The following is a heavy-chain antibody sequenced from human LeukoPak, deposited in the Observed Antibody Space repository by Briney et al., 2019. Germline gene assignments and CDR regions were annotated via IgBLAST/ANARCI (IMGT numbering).Heavy chain of an antibody. CDR2: FDPEDGET. CDR3: ARGRAGSGSYYVYYYYYMDV. V-gene: IGHV1-24*01. Sequence: GASVKVSCKVSGYTLTELSMHWVRQAPGKGLEWMGGFDPEDGETIYAQKFQGRVTMTEDTSTDTAYMELSSLRSEDTAVYYCARGRAGSGSYYVYYYYYMDVWGRGTTVTISS. D-gene: IGHD3-10*01. CDR1: GYTLTELS. J-gene: IGHJ6*03.